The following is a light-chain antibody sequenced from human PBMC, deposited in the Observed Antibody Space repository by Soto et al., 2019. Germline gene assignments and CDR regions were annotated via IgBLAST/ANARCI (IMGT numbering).Light chain of an antibody. J-gene: IGKJ3*01. CDR1: QSVSSR. CDR3: QHYSN. Sequence: EIVLTQSPATLSLSPGERATLSCRASQSVSSRLAWYQQKPGQAPRLLIYDAFNRATGIPARFSGSGSGTDFTPTISSLEPDDFAVYYCQHYSNFGPGTKVDIK. V-gene: IGKV3-11*01. CDR2: DAF.